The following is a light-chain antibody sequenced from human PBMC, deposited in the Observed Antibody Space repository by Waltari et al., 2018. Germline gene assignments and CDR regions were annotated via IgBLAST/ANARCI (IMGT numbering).Light chain of an antibody. CDR3: AAWDDSLSGWV. V-gene: IGLV1-47*01. CDR1: NSNIGRTY. Sequence: QSVLTQPPSVPGTPAQRVTIPCSASNSNIGRTYAHCYQHLPGTAPKLLIYRNNQRPSGVPDRFSGSKSGTSASLAISGLRSEDEADYYCAAWDDSLSGWVFGGGPKLTVL. CDR2: RNN. J-gene: IGLJ3*02.